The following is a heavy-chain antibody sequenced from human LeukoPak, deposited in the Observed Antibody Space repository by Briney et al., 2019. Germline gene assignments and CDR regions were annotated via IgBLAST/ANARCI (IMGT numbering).Heavy chain of an antibody. CDR1: GFIFTNYH. CDR3: TPFTY. CDR2: VSASGSIM. Sequence: GGSLRLSCAASGFIFTNYHMNWVRQAPGKGLEWLAYVSASGSIMYYADSVEGRFTISRDNAKNSVYLQMNSLRDEDTAIYYCTPFTYWGQGTLVSVSS. V-gene: IGHV3-48*02. J-gene: IGHJ4*01. D-gene: IGHD2-15*01.